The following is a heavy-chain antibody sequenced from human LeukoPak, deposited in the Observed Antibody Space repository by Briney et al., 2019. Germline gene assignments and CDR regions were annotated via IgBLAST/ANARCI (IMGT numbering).Heavy chain of an antibody. Sequence: GGSLRLSCAASGFTFSNYGMYWVRQAPGKGLEWVAVISYDGNNKYYADSVKGRFTISRDNSKNTLYLQMNSLRAEDTAVYFCARGLDYGDYFDYWGQGTLVTVSS. CDR2: ISYDGNNK. V-gene: IGHV3-30*03. CDR1: GFTFSNYG. CDR3: ARGLDYGDYFDY. J-gene: IGHJ4*02. D-gene: IGHD4-17*01.